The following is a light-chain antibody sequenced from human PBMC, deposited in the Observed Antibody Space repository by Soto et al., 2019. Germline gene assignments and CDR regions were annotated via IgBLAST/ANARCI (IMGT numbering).Light chain of an antibody. V-gene: IGKV1-39*01. CDR3: QQSHSIPYT. CDR1: QTISSY. CDR2: AAS. J-gene: IGKJ2*01. Sequence: DLQMTQSPSSLSASVGDRVTITCRASQTISSYLNWYQQKPGKAPTLLIYAASSLQSGVPSRFSGSGSGTDFTLTISSLQPEDFATYYCQQSHSIPYTFGQGTKLEIK.